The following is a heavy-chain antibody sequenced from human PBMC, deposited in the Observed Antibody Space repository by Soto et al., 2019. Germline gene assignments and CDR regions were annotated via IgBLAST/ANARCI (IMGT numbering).Heavy chain of an antibody. J-gene: IGHJ6*02. V-gene: IGHV1-18*01. CDR2: ISAYNGNT. CDR3: AREGVVGATEGFYYYYGMDV. D-gene: IGHD1-26*01. CDR1: GYTFTSYG. Sequence: ASVKVSCKASGYTFTSYGISWVRQAPGQGLEWMGWISAYNGNTNYAQKLQGRATMTTDTSTSTAYMELRSLRSDDTAVYYCAREGVVGATEGFYYYYGMDVWGQGTTVTVSS.